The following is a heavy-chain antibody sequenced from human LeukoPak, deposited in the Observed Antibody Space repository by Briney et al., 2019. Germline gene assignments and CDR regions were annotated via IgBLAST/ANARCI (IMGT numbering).Heavy chain of an antibody. D-gene: IGHD2-15*01. Sequence: GASVKVSCKAPGYTFTGYYMHWVRQAPGQGLEWMGWINPNSGGTNYAQKFQGRVTMTRDTSISTAYMELSRLRSDDTAVYYCARVDIRPKKYYYGMDVWGQGTTVTVSS. CDR2: INPNSGGT. CDR1: GYTFTGYY. V-gene: IGHV1-2*02. J-gene: IGHJ6*02. CDR3: ARVDIRPKKYYYGMDV.